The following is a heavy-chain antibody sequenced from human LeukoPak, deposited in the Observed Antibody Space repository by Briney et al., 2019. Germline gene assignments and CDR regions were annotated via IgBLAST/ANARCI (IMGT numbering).Heavy chain of an antibody. D-gene: IGHD5-24*01. Sequence: GGSLRLSCAASGFTFSDYYMSWIRQAPGKGLEWVSYISSSGSTIYYAESVKGRFTISRDNAKNSLYLQMNSLRAEDTAVYYCARGYRWLQLSIRCPFDYWGQGTLVTVS. CDR2: ISSSGSTI. CDR1: GFTFSDYY. J-gene: IGHJ4*02. CDR3: ARGYRWLQLSIRCPFDY. V-gene: IGHV3-11*01.